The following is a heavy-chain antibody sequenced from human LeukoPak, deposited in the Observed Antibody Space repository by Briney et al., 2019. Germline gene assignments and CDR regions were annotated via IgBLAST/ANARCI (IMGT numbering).Heavy chain of an antibody. CDR2: IWYDGSNK. V-gene: IGHV3-33*01. D-gene: IGHD4-17*01. Sequence: GGSLRLSCAASGLTFSSDGMHWVRQAPGKGLEWVAVIWYDGSNKYYADSVKGRFTISRDNSKNTLYLQMNSLRAEDTAVYYCARDDYGDVDYWGQGTLVTVSS. CDR3: ARDDYGDVDY. CDR1: GLTFSSDG. J-gene: IGHJ4*02.